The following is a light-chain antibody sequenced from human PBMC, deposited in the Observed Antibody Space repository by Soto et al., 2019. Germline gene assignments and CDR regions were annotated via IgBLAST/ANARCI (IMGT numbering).Light chain of an antibody. CDR3: XQXXXXXXT. CDR1: QSISSY. Sequence: DIQMTQSPSSLSASVGDRXXXXXXASQSISSYLNWYQQKPGKAXXLLIYAXSSLXSGVPSRFSGSGSGTDFTLTIXXXXXEDFATXYXXQXXXXXXTXGQGTRLEIK. CDR2: AXS. J-gene: IGKJ5*01. V-gene: IGKV1-39*01.